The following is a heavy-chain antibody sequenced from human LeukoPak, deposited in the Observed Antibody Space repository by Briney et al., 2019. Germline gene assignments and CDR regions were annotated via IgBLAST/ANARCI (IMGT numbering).Heavy chain of an antibody. CDR2: INPNSGGT. V-gene: IGHV1-2*02. CDR3: ARVPPSNWFDP. J-gene: IGHJ5*02. CDR1: GYTFTGYY. Sequence: GASVKVSCKASGYTFTGYYMHWVRQAPGQGLEWMGWINPNSGGTNYAQKFQGRVTITADESTSTAYMELSSLRSEDTAVYYCARVPPSNWFDPWGQGTLVTVSS.